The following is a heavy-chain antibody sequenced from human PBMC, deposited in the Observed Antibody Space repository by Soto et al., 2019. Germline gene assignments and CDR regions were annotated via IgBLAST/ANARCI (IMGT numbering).Heavy chain of an antibody. V-gene: IGHV3-23*01. CDR3: AREIWGGPLDY. CDR2: LSRSGTT. CDR1: GFTFSTYT. J-gene: IGHJ4*02. Sequence: GSLRLSCAASGFTFSTYTMSWVRQAPGRGLEWVSSLSRSGTTYYADPVKGRFTISRDNSKNTLYLQMNSLRAEDTAIYYCAREIWGGPLDYWGQGTLVTVSS. D-gene: IGHD3-16*01.